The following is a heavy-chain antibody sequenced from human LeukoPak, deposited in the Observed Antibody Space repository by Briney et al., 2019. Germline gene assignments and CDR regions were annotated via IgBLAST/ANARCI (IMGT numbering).Heavy chain of an antibody. CDR3: ARGLSSGWYRNWFDP. V-gene: IGHV4-34*01. Sequence: SETLSLTCAVYGGSFSGYYWSWIRQPPGKGLEWIGEINHSGSTNYNPSLKSRVTISVDTSKNQSSLKLSSVTAADTAVYYCARGLSSGWYRNWFDPWGQGTLVTVSS. CDR2: INHSGST. CDR1: GGSFSGYY. J-gene: IGHJ5*02. D-gene: IGHD6-19*01.